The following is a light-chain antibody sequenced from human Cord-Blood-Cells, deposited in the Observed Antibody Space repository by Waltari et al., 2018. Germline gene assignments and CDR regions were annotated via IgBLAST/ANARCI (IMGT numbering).Light chain of an antibody. J-gene: IGKJ3*01. CDR3: QQSYSTPFT. V-gene: IGKV1-39*01. CDR1: QSISSY. Sequence: DIQMTQSPSSLSASVGDSVTITCRASQSISSYLNWYPQKPGKAPKLLIYAASSLQSGGPSRFSGSGSGTDFTLTISSLQPEDFATYYCQQSYSTPFTFGPGTKVDIK. CDR2: AAS.